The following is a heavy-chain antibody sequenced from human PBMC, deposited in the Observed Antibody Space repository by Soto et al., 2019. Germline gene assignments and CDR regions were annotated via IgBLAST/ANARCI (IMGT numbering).Heavy chain of an antibody. J-gene: IGHJ4*02. V-gene: IGHV1-18*01. D-gene: IGHD3-22*01. Sequence: GASVKVSCKASGYTFTTYGISWMRQAPGQGLEWMGWISGRDGNKNYAQTVQGRITLTTDTSTTTAYMELRSLRSDDTAVYYCARTRFYYDTNGYFDYWGQGTLVTVSS. CDR1: GYTFTTYG. CDR3: ARTRFYYDTNGYFDY. CDR2: ISGRDGNK.